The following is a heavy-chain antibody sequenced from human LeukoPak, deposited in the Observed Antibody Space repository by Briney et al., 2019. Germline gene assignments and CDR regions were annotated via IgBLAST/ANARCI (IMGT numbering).Heavy chain of an antibody. CDR3: AREGNYGSGYFNYYYYYMDV. D-gene: IGHD3-10*01. CDR2: INPSGGST. Sequence: ASVKLSCKAAGYTFTSYYMHWVRQAPGQGLEWMGIINPSGGSTSYAQKFQGRVTMTRDTSTSTVYMELSSLRSEDTAVYYCAREGNYGSGYFNYYYYYMDVWGKGTTVTVSS. J-gene: IGHJ6*03. V-gene: IGHV1-46*01. CDR1: GYTFTSYY.